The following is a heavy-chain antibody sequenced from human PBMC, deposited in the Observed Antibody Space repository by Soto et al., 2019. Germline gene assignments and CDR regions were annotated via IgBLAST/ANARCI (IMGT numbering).Heavy chain of an antibody. V-gene: IGHV1-18*01. Sequence: ASVKVSCKASGYTLTSYGVSWVRQAPGQGLEWMGWISAYNGNTNYAQKLQGRVTMTTDTSTSTAYMELRSLRSDDTAVYYCASILSYSSSDYWGQGTLLTVSS. J-gene: IGHJ4*02. CDR3: ASILSYSSSDY. CDR2: ISAYNGNT. D-gene: IGHD6-13*01. CDR1: GYTLTSYG.